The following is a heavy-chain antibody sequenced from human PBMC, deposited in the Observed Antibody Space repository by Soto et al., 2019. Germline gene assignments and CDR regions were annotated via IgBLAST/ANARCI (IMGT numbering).Heavy chain of an antibody. CDR2: INPSGGST. CDR1: GYTFTSYS. Sequence: GASVKVSCKASGYTFTSYSMHWVRQAPGQGLEWMGIINPSGGSTTYAQKFQDRVTMTRDTSTSTVYMEVSSLRSEDTAVYYSARDESLHVWGQGTTVTVSS. D-gene: IGHD3-10*01. J-gene: IGHJ6*02. CDR3: ARDESLHV. V-gene: IGHV1-46*01.